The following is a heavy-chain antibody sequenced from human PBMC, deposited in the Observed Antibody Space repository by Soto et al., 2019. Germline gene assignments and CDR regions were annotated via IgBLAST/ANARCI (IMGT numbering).Heavy chain of an antibody. V-gene: IGHV3-7*03. D-gene: IGHD2-21*02. Sequence: GGALRLSCAASGFTFSSYWMSWVCQAPGKGLEWVANIKQDGSEKYYVDSVKGRFTISRDNAKNSLYLQMNSLRAEDTAVYYCARGTIVVVTAIGNWFDPWGQGTLVTVSS. CDR3: ARGTIVVVTAIGNWFDP. CDR1: GFTFSSYW. CDR2: IKQDGSEK. J-gene: IGHJ5*02.